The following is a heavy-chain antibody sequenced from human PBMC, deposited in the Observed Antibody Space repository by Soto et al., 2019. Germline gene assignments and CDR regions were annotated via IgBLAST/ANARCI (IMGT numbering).Heavy chain of an antibody. Sequence: SLRLSCAASGFPFSSYGMHWVRQAPGKGLEWVAVISYDGSNKYYADSVKGRFTISRDNSKNTLYLQMNSLRAEDTAVYYCAKDKKAAAGWNRGYYYYGMDVWGQGTTVTVSS. J-gene: IGHJ6*02. D-gene: IGHD6-13*01. V-gene: IGHV3-30*18. CDR2: ISYDGSNK. CDR1: GFPFSSYG. CDR3: AKDKKAAAGWNRGYYYYGMDV.